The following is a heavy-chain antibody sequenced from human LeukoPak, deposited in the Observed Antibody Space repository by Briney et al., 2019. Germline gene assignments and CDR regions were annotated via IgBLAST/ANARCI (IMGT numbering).Heavy chain of an antibody. CDR1: GFTFRSYE. CDR2: ISTGGSPI. CDR3: PRGGRGMDV. J-gene: IGHJ6*02. Sequence: GGSLRLSCAASGFTFRSYEMNWVRQAPGKGLEWLSYISTGGSPIYYADSVKGRFTISRDNTKNSLYVQMNSLRAEDTAVYYCPRGGRGMDVWGQGTTVTVSS. V-gene: IGHV3-48*03. D-gene: IGHD1-26*01.